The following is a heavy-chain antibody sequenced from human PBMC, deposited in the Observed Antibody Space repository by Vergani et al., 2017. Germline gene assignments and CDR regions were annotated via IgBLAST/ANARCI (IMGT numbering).Heavy chain of an antibody. J-gene: IGHJ4*02. V-gene: IGHV3-21*01. CDR2: VSGSSATP. CDR3: ARDGYVWGSYRPYYFDY. CDR1: GFTFSHYS. Sequence: EVQMVESGGGLVKPGGSLRLSCVASGFTFSHYSMNWVRQAPGKGLEWVSSVSGSSATPYYADSVKGRFIISRDNAKNSLYLQMNSLRAEDTAVYYCARDGYVWGSYRPYYFDYWGQGTLVTVSS. D-gene: IGHD3-16*02.